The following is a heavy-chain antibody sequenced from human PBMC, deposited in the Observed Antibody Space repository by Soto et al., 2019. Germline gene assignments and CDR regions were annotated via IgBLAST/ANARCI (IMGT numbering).Heavy chain of an antibody. CDR2: IDPSDSYT. CDR3: ASHFIKPRYSYGYQDYFDY. J-gene: IGHJ4*02. V-gene: IGHV5-10-1*01. D-gene: IGHD5-18*01. Sequence: PGESLKISCKGSGYSFTSYWISWVRQMPGKGLEWMGRIDPSDSYTNYSPSFQGHVTISADKSISTAYLQWSSLKASDTAMYYRASHFIKPRYSYGYQDYFDYWGQGTLVTVSS. CDR1: GYSFTSYW.